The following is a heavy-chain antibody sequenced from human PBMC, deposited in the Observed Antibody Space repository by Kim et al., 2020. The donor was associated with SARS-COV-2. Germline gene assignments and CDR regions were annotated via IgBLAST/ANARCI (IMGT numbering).Heavy chain of an antibody. Sequence: ASVKVSCKTSGYPFTSFGITWVRQAPGQGLEWMGWISSFNTNANYTQKFQDRLTMTADISTSTAYMELRSLRSDDTAVYYCARSMFDYVWGTSLKKADSWGQGTLLTVSS. V-gene: IGHV1-18*01. D-gene: IGHD3-16*01. CDR3: ARSMFDYVWGTSLKKADS. CDR2: ISSFNTNA. J-gene: IGHJ4*02. CDR1: GYPFTSFG.